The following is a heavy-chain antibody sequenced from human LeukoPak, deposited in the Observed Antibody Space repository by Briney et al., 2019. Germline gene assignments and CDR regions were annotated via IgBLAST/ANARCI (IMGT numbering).Heavy chain of an antibody. V-gene: IGHV4-30-4*01. CDR3: ARDRWFGEYNWFDP. J-gene: IGHJ5*02. CDR1: GDSLTNTEYY. Sequence: PSQTLSLTCTVSGDSLTNTEYYWSWIRQPPGKGLEWLGYMYYSGSASYSPSLKSRLTKSLDTSKNQFSLKLRSVTAADTAVYYCARDRWFGEYNWFDPWGQGTLVTVSS. D-gene: IGHD3-10*01. CDR2: MYYSGSA.